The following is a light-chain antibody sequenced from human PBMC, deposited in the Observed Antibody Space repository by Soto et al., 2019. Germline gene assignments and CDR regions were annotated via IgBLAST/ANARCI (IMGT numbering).Light chain of an antibody. J-gene: IGKJ1*01. CDR2: GAS. CDR1: QSVSSTY. Sequence: IVLTQSPGTLSLSPGEIATLSCRASQSVSSTYLAWYQQKSGQAPRLLIHGASSRATGIPDRFSGSGSGTDFTLTIARLEPEDFAVYYCQQCDDSPWTFGQGTKVDI. V-gene: IGKV3-20*01. CDR3: QQCDDSPWT.